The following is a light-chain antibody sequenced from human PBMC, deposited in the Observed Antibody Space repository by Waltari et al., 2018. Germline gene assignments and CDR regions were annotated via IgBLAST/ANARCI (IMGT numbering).Light chain of an antibody. CDR2: GAS. J-gene: IGKJ1*01. CDR3: QQYGTSPGT. Sequence: EIVLTQSPGTLSLSPGEGATLSCRASQSVSNNNLAWYQHTPGKAPRLLIYGASSRATGIPDRFSASGSGTDFTLTISRLEPGDFAMYYCQQYGTSPGTFGQGTKVEIK. CDR1: QSVSNNN. V-gene: IGKV3-20*01.